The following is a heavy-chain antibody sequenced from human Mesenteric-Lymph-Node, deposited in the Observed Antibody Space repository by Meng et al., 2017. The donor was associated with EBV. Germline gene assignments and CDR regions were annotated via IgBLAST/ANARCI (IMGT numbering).Heavy chain of an antibody. J-gene: IGHJ4*02. CDR2: IYRGGST. Sequence: EVQLVEPGGGLFQPGGSLRLSCAASGFTVSRNYMSWVRQAPGKGLEWVSVIYRGGSTYYADSVKGRFSISRDNSNNTLYLQMNSLRAEDTAVYYCARDYGDYFDYWGQGTLVTVSS. CDR3: ARDYGDYFDY. CDR1: GFTVSRNY. V-gene: IGHV3-53*01. D-gene: IGHD4-17*01.